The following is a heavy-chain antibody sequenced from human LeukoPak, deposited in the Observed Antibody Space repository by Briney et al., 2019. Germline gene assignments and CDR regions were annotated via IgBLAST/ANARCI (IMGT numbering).Heavy chain of an antibody. D-gene: IGHD2-2*01. CDR1: GGSISRSAYY. V-gene: IGHV4-61*03. Sequence: SETLSLTCSVSGGSISRSAYYWSWIRQPPGKGLEWIGFISNSGSTNYNPSLKSRVTISVDTSKNHISLKLTSVTAADTAVYFCARDRLPSRYNGLDVWGQGTTVTVSS. CDR2: ISNSGST. J-gene: IGHJ6*02. CDR3: ARDRLPSRYNGLDV.